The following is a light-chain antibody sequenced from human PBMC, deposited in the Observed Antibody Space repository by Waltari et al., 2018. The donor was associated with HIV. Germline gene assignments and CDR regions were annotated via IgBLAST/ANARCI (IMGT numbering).Light chain of an antibody. CDR1: ELPKNY. Sequence: SYDLTQPPSVSVSPGQTARIACSGDELPKNYSYWYQQRTGQAPVLLIYKDNERPSGIPERFSGSSSGTTVTLTITGVQADDEADYWCQSADSSGAWVFGGGTKLTVL. J-gene: IGLJ3*02. CDR3: QSADSSGAWV. V-gene: IGLV3-25*03. CDR2: KDN.